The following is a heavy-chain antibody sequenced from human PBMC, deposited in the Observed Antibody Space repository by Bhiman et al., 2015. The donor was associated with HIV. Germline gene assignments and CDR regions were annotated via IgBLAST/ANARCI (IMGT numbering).Heavy chain of an antibody. CDR2: ISGSGGST. D-gene: IGHD3-16*01. CDR1: GFTFSSYA. CDR3: AKVPHSVWGNPLGYFDL. V-gene: IGHV3-23*01. J-gene: IGHJ2*01. Sequence: EVQLLESGGGLVQPGGSLRLSCAASGFTFSSYAMSWVRQAPGKGLEWVSAISGSGGSTYYADSVKGRFTISRDNSKNTLYLQMNSLRAEDTAVYYCAKVPHSVWGNPLGYFDLWGRGTLVTVSS.